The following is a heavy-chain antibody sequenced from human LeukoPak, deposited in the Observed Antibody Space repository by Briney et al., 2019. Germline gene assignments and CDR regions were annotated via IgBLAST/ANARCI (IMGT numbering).Heavy chain of an antibody. D-gene: IGHD3-22*01. CDR2: ISAYNGNT. J-gene: IGHJ6*02. V-gene: IGHV1-18*01. CDR1: GYTFTSYG. Sequence: ASVKVSCKASGYTFTSYGISRVRQAPGQGLEWMGWISAYNGNTDYAQKLQGRVTMTTDTSTSTAYMELRSLRSDDTAVYYCARDRRYDSSGYYYFYYYYGMDVWGQGTTVTVSS. CDR3: ARDRRYDSSGYYYFYYYYGMDV.